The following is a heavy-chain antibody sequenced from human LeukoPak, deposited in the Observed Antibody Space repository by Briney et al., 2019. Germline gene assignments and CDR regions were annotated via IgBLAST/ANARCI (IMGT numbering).Heavy chain of an antibody. CDR1: GFTFDDYA. D-gene: IGHD3-22*01. Sequence: GGSLRLSCAASGFTFDDYAMHWGRQAPGKGLEWVSGISWNSGSIGYADSVKGRFTISRDNAKNSLYLQMNSLRAEDTALYYCATLTYYYDSSGYYPDVFDIWGQGTMVTVSS. J-gene: IGHJ3*02. V-gene: IGHV3-9*01. CDR2: ISWNSGSI. CDR3: ATLTYYYDSSGYYPDVFDI.